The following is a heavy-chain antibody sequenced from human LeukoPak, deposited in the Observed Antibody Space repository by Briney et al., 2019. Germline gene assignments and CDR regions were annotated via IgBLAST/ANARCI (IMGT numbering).Heavy chain of an antibody. V-gene: IGHV3-11*01. Sequence: GGSLRLSCAASGFTFSDYYMSWIRQAPGKGLEWVSYISSGGDTIYYTDSVKGRFTISRDNAKNSLYLQMNSLRAEDTAVYYCARRAYSSKYFGYWGEGTLVTVSS. CDR1: GFTFSDYY. CDR3: ARRAYSSKYFGY. D-gene: IGHD4-11*01. J-gene: IGHJ4*01. CDR2: ISSGGDTI.